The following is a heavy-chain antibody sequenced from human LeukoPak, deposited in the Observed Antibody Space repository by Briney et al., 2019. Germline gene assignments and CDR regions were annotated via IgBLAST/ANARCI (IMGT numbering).Heavy chain of an antibody. V-gene: IGHV4-59*01. Sequence: SETLSLTCTVSGGSISSYFWSWIRQPPGKGLEWIGYIYYSGSTNYNPSLKSRVTISLDTSRNQFSLRLTSVTAADTAVYYCARGLDGYFDYWGQGTLVTVSS. CDR2: IYYSGST. CDR3: ARGLDGYFDY. J-gene: IGHJ4*02. D-gene: IGHD5-24*01. CDR1: GGSISSYF.